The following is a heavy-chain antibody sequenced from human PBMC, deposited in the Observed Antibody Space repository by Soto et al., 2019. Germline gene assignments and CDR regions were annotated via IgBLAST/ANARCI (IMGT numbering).Heavy chain of an antibody. Sequence: SETLSLTCTVSGGSISSYYWTWIRQSPGKGLEWIGYIYYIGSTNYQPSLKSRVTISVDMSKNQFYLKLNSVTAADTAVYYCARVDRGALDYWGPGTLVTVSS. J-gene: IGHJ4*02. CDR1: GGSISSYY. CDR2: IYYIGST. CDR3: ARVDRGALDY. V-gene: IGHV4-59*01.